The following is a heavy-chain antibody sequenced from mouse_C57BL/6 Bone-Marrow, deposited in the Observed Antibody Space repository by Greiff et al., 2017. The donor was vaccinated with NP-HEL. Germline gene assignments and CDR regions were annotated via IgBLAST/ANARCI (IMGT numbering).Heavy chain of an antibody. D-gene: IGHD3-2*02. CDR3: ARDSGYAFDY. V-gene: IGHV1-53*01. CDR2: INPNNGGT. Sequence: VQLQQSGTELVKPGASVKLSCKASGYTFTSYWMHWLKQRPAQGLEWIGNINPNNGGTNDNEKFKTKATLTVDKSSSTAYMQLSSLTSEDSAVYYCARDSGYAFDYWGQGTTLTVSS. CDR1: GYTFTSYW. J-gene: IGHJ2*01.